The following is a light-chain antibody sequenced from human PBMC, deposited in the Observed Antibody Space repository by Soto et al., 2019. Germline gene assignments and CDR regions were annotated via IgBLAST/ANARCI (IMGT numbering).Light chain of an antibody. CDR2: EVS. J-gene: IGLJ7*01. CDR1: SGDVGAYKY. Sequence: QSVLTQPASVSGSPGQSITISCTGTSGDVGAYKYVSWYQQHPGKAPKLIIYEVSNRPSGVSNRFSGSKSGNTASLTISGLQAEDEADYYCSSFTSTTTLYVFGSGTQLTVL. V-gene: IGLV2-14*01. CDR3: SSFTSTTTLYV.